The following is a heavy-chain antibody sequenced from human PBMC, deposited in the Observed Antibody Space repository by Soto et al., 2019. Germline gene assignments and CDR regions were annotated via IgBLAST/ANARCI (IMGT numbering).Heavy chain of an antibody. J-gene: IGHJ6*02. CDR1: GDSCINYW. CDR3: ARFWYCSGGSCYPSRTYGMDV. D-gene: IGHD2-15*01. Sequence: PGESLKNSCKVSGDSCINYWIAWVRQRPGTGLEWMGIIYPGDSDTRYSPSFQGQVTISADKSISTAYLQWSSLKASDTAMYYCARFWYCSGGSCYPSRTYGMDVWGQGTTVTVSS. CDR2: IYPGDSDT. V-gene: IGHV5-51*01.